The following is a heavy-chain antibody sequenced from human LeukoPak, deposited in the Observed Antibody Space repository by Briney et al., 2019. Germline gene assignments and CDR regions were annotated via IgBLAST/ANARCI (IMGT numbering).Heavy chain of an antibody. CDR3: ARYRFVVGATDSFDI. Sequence: GGSLRLSCAASGFTFSSYSMNWVRQAPGKGLEWVSSITTSSSYIYYADSVKGRFTISRDNAKNSLYLHMNSLRAEDTAVYYCARYRFVVGATDSFDIWGQGTMVTVSS. CDR1: GFTFSSYS. CDR2: ITTSSSYI. D-gene: IGHD1-26*01. V-gene: IGHV3-21*01. J-gene: IGHJ3*02.